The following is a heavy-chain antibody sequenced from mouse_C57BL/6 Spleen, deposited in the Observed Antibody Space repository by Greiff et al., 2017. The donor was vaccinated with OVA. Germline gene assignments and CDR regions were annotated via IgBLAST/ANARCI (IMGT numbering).Heavy chain of an antibody. CDR1: GFSLTSYA. CDR2: IWTGGGT. V-gene: IGHV2-9-1*01. J-gene: IGHJ4*01. CDR3: ARMITTLGRAMDY. D-gene: IGHD2-4*01. Sequence: VKLMESGPGLVAPSQSLSITCTVSGFSLTSYAISWVRQPPGKGLEWLGVIWTGGGTNYNSALKSRLSISKDNSKSQVFLKMNSLQTDDTARYYCARMITTLGRAMDYWGQGTSVTVSS.